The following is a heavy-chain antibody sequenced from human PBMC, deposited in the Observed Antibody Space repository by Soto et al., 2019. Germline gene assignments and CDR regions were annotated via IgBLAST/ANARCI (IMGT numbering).Heavy chain of an antibody. V-gene: IGHV2-26*01. J-gene: IGHJ6*02. CDR2: FFSDAER. CDR1: GFSLTNGRMG. D-gene: IGHD4-17*01. Sequence: SGPTLVNPTETLTLTCSVSGFSLTNGRMGVSWIRQPPGKALEWLAHFFSDAERSYSTSMQSRLNMYKDSSGSQLVLTMTNMAPADTATYFCARMPGDYNYYGLDVWGHGTAVTVSS. CDR3: ARMPGDYNYYGLDV.